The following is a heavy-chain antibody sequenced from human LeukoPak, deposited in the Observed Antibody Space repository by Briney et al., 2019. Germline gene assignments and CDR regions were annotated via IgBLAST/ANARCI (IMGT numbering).Heavy chain of an antibody. V-gene: IGHV1-18*01. CDR2: ISAFNGDT. Sequence: ASVKVFCKASGYTFSNYGITWVRQAPGQGLEWMGWISAFNGDTNYAQNLQGRVTLTTDTSTSTAYMDLGSLRSDDTAVYYCARARRGGDYDSYFDYWGQGTLVTVSS. CDR3: ARARRGGDYDSYFDY. D-gene: IGHD4-17*01. J-gene: IGHJ4*02. CDR1: GYTFSNYG.